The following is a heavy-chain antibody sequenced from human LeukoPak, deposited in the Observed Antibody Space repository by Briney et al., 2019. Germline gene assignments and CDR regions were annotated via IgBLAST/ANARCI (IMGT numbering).Heavy chain of an antibody. Sequence: SETLSLTCTVSGVSISSYYWSWIRQPPGKGLEWIGYIYYSGSTNYNPSLKSRVTIFVDTSKNQFPLKLSSVTAADTAVYYCARNSGAFDIWGQGTMVTVSS. CDR3: ARNSGAFDI. CDR2: IYYSGST. D-gene: IGHD4-23*01. CDR1: GVSISSYY. J-gene: IGHJ3*02. V-gene: IGHV4-59*08.